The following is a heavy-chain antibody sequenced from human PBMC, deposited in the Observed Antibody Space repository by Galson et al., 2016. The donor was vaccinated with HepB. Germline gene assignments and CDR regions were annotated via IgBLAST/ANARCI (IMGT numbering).Heavy chain of an antibody. D-gene: IGHD1-26*01. Sequence: SVKVSCKASGYTFTNYYTHWVRQAPGQGLEWMGIINPGGGSTRYAQKFQGRVTMTRDTSTSTIYMELSSLRSEDTAVYFCARDLKSNAVGELLQLWLANAFDVWGQGTMVTVSS. CDR2: INPGGGST. CDR3: ARDLKSNAVGELLQLWLANAFDV. V-gene: IGHV1-46*01. J-gene: IGHJ3*01. CDR1: GYTFTNYY.